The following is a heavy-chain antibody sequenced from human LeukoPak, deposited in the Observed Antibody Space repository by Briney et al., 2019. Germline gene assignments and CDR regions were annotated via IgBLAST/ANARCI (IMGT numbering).Heavy chain of an antibody. CDR1: GFAFKNAW. CDR2: IKRKTEGATT. CDR3: ARKGTTAWELLDY. Sequence: GGSLRLSCAASGFAFKNAWMSWVRQAPGKGLEWLGLIKRKTEGATTDYSAPVKGRFTISRDDSENTLYLQMSSLKTEDTAVYYCARKGTTAWELLDYWGQGTRVTVSS. V-gene: IGHV3-15*01. D-gene: IGHD1-26*01. J-gene: IGHJ4*02.